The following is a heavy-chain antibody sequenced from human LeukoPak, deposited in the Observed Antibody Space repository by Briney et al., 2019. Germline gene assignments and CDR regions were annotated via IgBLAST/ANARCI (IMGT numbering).Heavy chain of an antibody. CDR2: IYVTGST. D-gene: IGHD2/OR15-2a*01. CDR3: ARGGNPDFDY. CDR1: GASISSYY. J-gene: IGHJ4*02. Sequence: SETLSLTCTVSGASISSYYWSWIRQPAGKALEWIGRIYVTGSTTYNPSLESRVTMSLDTSKNHFSLKLRSVTAADTAVYYCARGGNPDFDYWGQGTLVTVSS. V-gene: IGHV4-4*07.